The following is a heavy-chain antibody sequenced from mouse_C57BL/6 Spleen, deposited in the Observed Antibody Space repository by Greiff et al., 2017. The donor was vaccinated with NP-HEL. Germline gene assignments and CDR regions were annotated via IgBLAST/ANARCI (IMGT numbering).Heavy chain of an antibody. Sequence: VKLMESGAELARPGASVKLSCKASGYTFTSYGISWVKQRTGQGLEWIGEIYPRSGNTYYNEKFKGKATLTADKSSSTAYMELRSLTSEDSAVYFCARPAQDWYFDVWGTGTTVTVSS. V-gene: IGHV1-81*01. CDR1: GYTFTSYG. CDR3: ARPAQDWYFDV. J-gene: IGHJ1*03. D-gene: IGHD3-2*02. CDR2: IYPRSGNT.